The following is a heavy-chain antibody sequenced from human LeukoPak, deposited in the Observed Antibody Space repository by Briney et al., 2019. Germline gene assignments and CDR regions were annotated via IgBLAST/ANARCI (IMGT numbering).Heavy chain of an antibody. D-gene: IGHD4-17*01. V-gene: IGHV3-30*18. CDR3: AKAHLSDYGDYVRFHYNGMDV. Sequence: GGSLRLSCAASGFTFSRNGMHWVRQAPGKGLEWVAVISHDGTNKYRADSVKGRFTIPRDNSKNTLYLQMSSLRAEDTAVYYCAKAHLSDYGDYVRFHYNGMDVWGQGTTVSVSS. J-gene: IGHJ6*02. CDR2: ISHDGTNK. CDR1: GFTFSRNG.